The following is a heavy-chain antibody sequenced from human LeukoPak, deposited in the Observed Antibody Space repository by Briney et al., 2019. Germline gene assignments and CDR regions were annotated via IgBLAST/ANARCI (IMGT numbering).Heavy chain of an antibody. J-gene: IGHJ3*02. CDR3: ARGATTTDAFDI. D-gene: IGHD1-26*01. V-gene: IGHV1-8*03. Sequence: ASVKVSCKASGYTFTSYDIKWVRQATGQGLEWMGWMNPNSGNTGYAQKFQGRVTITRNTSISTAYMELSSLRSEDTAVYYCARGATTTDAFDIWGQGTMVTVSS. CDR2: MNPNSGNT. CDR1: GYTFTSYD.